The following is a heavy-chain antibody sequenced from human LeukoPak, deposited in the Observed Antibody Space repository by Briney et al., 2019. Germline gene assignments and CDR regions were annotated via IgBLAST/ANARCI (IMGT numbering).Heavy chain of an antibody. D-gene: IGHD3-22*01. J-gene: IGHJ4*02. V-gene: IGHV3-11*06. CDR3: ATPLDYYDRSDSHQGGD. Sequence: KPGGSLRLSCAASGFTFSDYYMSWIRQAPGKGLEWVSYISSSSSYTNYADSVKGRFTISRDNAKNSLYLQMNSLRAEDTAVYYCATPLDYYDRSDSHQGGDWGQGTLVTVSS. CDR1: GFTFSDYY. CDR2: ISSSSSYT.